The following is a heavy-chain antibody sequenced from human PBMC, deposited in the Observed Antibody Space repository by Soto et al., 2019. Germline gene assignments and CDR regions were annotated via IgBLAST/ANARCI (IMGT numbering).Heavy chain of an antibody. V-gene: IGHV5-51*01. CDR3: ARHYCSSTSCYPVYYYYYGMDV. J-gene: IGHJ6*02. CDR1: GYSFTSYW. CDR2: IYPGDSDT. Sequence: GESLKISFKGSGYSFTSYWIGWVLQMPGKGLEWMGIIYPGDSDTRYSPSFQGQVTISADKSISTAYLQWSSLKASDTAMYYCARHYCSSTSCYPVYYYYYGMDVWGQGTTVTVSS. D-gene: IGHD2-2*01.